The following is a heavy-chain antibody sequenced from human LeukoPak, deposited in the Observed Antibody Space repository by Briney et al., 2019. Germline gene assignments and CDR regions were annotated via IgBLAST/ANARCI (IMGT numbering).Heavy chain of an antibody. CDR3: ARISDSSGYYPVDAFDI. CDR2: ISGSGGST. CDR1: GFTFSSYA. Sequence: GGSLRLSCAASGFTFSSYAMSWVRQAPGKGLEWVSAISGSGGSTYYADSVKGRFTISRDNSKNTLYLQMNSLRADDTAVYYCARISDSSGYYPVDAFDIWGQGTMVTVSS. J-gene: IGHJ3*02. D-gene: IGHD3-22*01. V-gene: IGHV3-23*01.